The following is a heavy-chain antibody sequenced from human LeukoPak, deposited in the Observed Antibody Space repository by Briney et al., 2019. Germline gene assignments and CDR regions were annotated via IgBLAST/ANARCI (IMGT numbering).Heavy chain of an antibody. D-gene: IGHD5-12*01. Sequence: PSETLSLTCTVSGGSISSYYWSWIRQPPGKGLEWIGYIYYSGSTNYNPSLKSRVTMSVDTSKNQFSLKLSSVTAADTAVYYCARGNWDIVAIWGQGTLVTVSS. CDR3: ARGNWDIVAI. J-gene: IGHJ4*02. CDR1: GGSISSYY. CDR2: IYYSGST. V-gene: IGHV4-59*12.